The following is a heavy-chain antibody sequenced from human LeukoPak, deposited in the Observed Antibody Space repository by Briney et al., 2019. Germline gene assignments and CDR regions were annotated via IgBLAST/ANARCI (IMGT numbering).Heavy chain of an antibody. V-gene: IGHV1-2*06. CDR3: ARERGNDYGVYFGAFDI. CDR1: GYTITGYY. J-gene: IGHJ3*02. CDR2: INPNSGGT. Sequence: ASVKVSCKASGYTITGYYVHWVRQAPGQGLEWMGRINPNSGGTDYPQKFQGRVTMTRDTSISTAYMELSRLRSDDTAIYYCARERGNDYGVYFGAFDIWGQGTMVTVSS. D-gene: IGHD4-17*01.